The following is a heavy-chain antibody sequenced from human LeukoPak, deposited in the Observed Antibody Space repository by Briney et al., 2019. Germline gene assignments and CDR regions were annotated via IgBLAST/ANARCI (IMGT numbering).Heavy chain of an antibody. CDR1: GFTFSSYS. CDR3: ARVGVYYYDSSGYYGSDAFDI. CDR2: ISSSSSYI. V-gene: IGHV3-21*01. Sequence: GSLRLSCAASGFTFSSYSMNWVRQAPGKGLEWVSSISSSSSYIYYADSVKGRFTISRDNAKNSLYLQMNSLRAEDTAVYYCARVGVYYYDSSGYYGSDAFDIWGQGTMVTVSS. J-gene: IGHJ3*02. D-gene: IGHD3-22*01.